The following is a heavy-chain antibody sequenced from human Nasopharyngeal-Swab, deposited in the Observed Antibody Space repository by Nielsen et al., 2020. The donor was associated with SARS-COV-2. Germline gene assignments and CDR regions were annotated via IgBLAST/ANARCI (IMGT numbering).Heavy chain of an antibody. Sequence: GESLKISCAASGFTSSSYSMNWVRQAPGKGLEWVSSISSSSSYIYYADSVKGRFTISRDNAKNSLYLQMNSLRAEDTAVYYCARGISISYSSSFSAFDIWGQGTMVTVSS. V-gene: IGHV3-21*01. CDR3: ARGISISYSSSFSAFDI. D-gene: IGHD6-13*01. J-gene: IGHJ3*02. CDR2: ISSSSSYI. CDR1: GFTSSSYS.